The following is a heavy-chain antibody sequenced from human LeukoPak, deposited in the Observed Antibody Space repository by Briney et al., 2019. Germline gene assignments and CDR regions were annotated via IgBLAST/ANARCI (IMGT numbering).Heavy chain of an antibody. CDR2: ISIGDGRT. Sequence: ASVKVSCKTSGYTFNNFGITWVRQAPGQRPEWMGWISIGDGRTHYGRMFQDRVSMTREMSSNTAFLELNSLRSDDTAVYFCSRSYYSSSWYYFDHWGLGTLVTVSS. V-gene: IGHV1-18*01. J-gene: IGHJ4*02. CDR1: GYTFNNFG. CDR3: SRSYYSSSWYYFDH. D-gene: IGHD2-15*01.